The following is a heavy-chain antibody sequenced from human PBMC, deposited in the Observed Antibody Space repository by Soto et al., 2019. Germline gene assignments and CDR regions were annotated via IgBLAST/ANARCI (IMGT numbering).Heavy chain of an antibody. D-gene: IGHD3-16*01. CDR3: VRDGPQTLRDWVAP. V-gene: IGHV4-4*07. CDR2: TYATGTT. J-gene: IGHJ5*02. CDR1: GASISGFY. Sequence: ENLPVTCTVSGASISGFYWSWIRKSAGKGLEWIGRTYATGTTDYNPSLKSRVMMSVDTSKKQFSLKLRSVTAADTAVYYCVRDGPQTLRDWVAPWGQG.